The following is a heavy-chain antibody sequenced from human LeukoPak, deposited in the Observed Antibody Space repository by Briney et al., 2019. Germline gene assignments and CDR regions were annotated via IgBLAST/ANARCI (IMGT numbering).Heavy chain of an antibody. CDR2: ISWNSGSI. CDR1: GFTFDDYA. CDR3: AKGPYYYDSSVHFDY. J-gene: IGHJ4*02. D-gene: IGHD3-22*01. V-gene: IGHV3-9*01. Sequence: PGRSLRLSCAASGFTFDDYAMHWVRQAPGKGLEWVSGISWNSGSIGYADSVKGRFTISRDNAKNSLYLQMNSLRAEDTALYYCAKGPYYYDSSVHFDYWGQGTLVTVSS.